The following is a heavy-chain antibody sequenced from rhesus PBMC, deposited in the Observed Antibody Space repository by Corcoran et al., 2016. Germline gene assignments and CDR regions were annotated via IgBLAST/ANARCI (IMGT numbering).Heavy chain of an antibody. Sequence: QLQLQESGPGLVKPSETLSVTCAVSGGSISSSYWSWIRQAPGKGLEWMGYIYGSGSSTNYNPSLKSRVTLSVDTSKNQFSLKLSSVTAADTAVYYCVREGDCTGSGCYDNSLDVWGRGVLVTVSS. J-gene: IGHJ5-2*02. CDR1: GGSISSSY. CDR3: VREGDCTGSGCYDNSLDV. V-gene: IGHV4-169*02. D-gene: IGHD2-21*01. CDR2: IYGSGSST.